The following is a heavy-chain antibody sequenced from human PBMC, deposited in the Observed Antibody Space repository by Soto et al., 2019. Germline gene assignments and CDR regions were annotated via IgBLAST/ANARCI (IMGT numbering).Heavy chain of an antibody. D-gene: IGHD5-12*01. CDR1: GFSLSTSGVG. Sequence: QITLKESGPTLVKPTQTLTLTCTFSGFSLSTSGVGVGWIRQPPGKALEWLALIYWHDEKHNSPSLKSRLIITKDTSKNQVVLTMTNMHPVDTAAYYCAHRPSVFEMATYDVWGQGTTVTVSS. V-gene: IGHV2-5*01. CDR3: AHRPSVFEMATYDV. CDR2: IYWHDEK. J-gene: IGHJ6*02.